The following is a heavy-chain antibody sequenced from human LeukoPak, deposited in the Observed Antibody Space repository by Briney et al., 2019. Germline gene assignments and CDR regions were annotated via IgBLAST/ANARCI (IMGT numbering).Heavy chain of an antibody. V-gene: IGHV1-69*04. CDR1: GGTFSSYA. CDR2: IIPILGIA. CDR3: IVVPAAIVRGYSSY. Sequence: EASVKVSCKASGGTFSSYAISWVRQAPGQGLEWMGRIIPILGIANYAQKFQGRVTITADESTSTAYMELSSLRSEDTAVYYCIVVPAAIVRGYSSYWGQGTLVTVSS. D-gene: IGHD2-2*02. J-gene: IGHJ4*02.